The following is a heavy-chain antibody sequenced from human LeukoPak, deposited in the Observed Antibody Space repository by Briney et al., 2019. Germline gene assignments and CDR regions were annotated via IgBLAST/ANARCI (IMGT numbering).Heavy chain of an antibody. CDR1: GFTFSSYE. CDR2: ISSSGGTI. V-gene: IGHV3-48*03. CDR3: ARLWAYGDFYYYYYGMDV. D-gene: IGHD4-17*01. J-gene: IGHJ6*02. Sequence: GGSLRLSCAASGFTFSSYEMNWVRQAPGKGLEWVSYISSSGGTIYYADSVKGRFTISRDNAKNSLYLQMNSLRAEDTAVYYCARLWAYGDFYYYYYGMDVWGQGTTVTVSS.